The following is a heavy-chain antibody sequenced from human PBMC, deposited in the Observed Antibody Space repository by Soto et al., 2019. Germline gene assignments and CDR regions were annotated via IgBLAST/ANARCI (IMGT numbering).Heavy chain of an antibody. CDR3: ARDRSSSLDAMDV. D-gene: IGHD6-13*01. Sequence: QSGGSLRLSCAASGFAFSRYGMHWVRQAPDKGLEWVAVIWHDGTDNYYADSVKGRFTISRDNSKNTLYLQVDSLRVDDTAVYYCARDRSSSLDAMDVWGQGTTVTVSS. J-gene: IGHJ6*02. V-gene: IGHV3-33*01. CDR2: IWHDGTDN. CDR1: GFAFSRYG.